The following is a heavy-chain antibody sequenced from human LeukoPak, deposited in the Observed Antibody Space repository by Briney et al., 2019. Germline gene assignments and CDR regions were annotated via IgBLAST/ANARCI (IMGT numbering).Heavy chain of an antibody. D-gene: IGHD5-18*01. CDR1: GGSISSGGYY. Sequence: SETLSLTCTVSGGSISSGGYYWSWIRQHPGKGLEWIGYIYHSGSTYYNPSLKSRVTISVDRPKNQFSLKLSSVTAADTAVYYCARGLPHRYYFDYWGQGTLVTVSS. CDR3: ARGLPHRYYFDY. V-gene: IGHV4-30-2*01. J-gene: IGHJ4*02. CDR2: IYHSGST.